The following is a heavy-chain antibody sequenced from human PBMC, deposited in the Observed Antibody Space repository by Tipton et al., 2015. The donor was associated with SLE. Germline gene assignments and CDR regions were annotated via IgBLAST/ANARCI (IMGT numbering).Heavy chain of an antibody. J-gene: IGHJ4*02. CDR3: ASRPVVTGEGAGDY. CDR2: INHSGST. CDR1: GGSFSGFY. D-gene: IGHD2-21*02. Sequence: TLSLTCAVYGGSFSGFYWYWIRQPPGKGLGWIGEINHSGSTNYNPSLKSRVTISVDTSKNQFPLKLSSVTAADTAVYYCASRPVVTGEGAGDYWGQGTLVTVSS. V-gene: IGHV4-34*01.